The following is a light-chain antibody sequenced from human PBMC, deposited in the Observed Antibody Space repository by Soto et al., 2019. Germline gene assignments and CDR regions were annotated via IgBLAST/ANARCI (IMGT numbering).Light chain of an antibody. Sequence: EIVLTQSPGTLSLSPGERATLSCRASQSVSNNYLAWYQQKPGQAPRLLIYGASNRATGIPARFSGSGSGTDFTLTISSLEPEDSAVYYCQQRSNWPLTFGPGTKVDIK. CDR3: QQRSNWPLT. CDR2: GAS. CDR1: QSVSNNY. V-gene: IGKV3-11*01. J-gene: IGKJ3*01.